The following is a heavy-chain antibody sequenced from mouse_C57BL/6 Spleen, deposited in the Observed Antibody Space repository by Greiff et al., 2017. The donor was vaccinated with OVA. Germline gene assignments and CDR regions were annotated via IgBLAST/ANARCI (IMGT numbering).Heavy chain of an antibody. D-gene: IGHD2-1*01. CDR3: ARVGNYVLDY. V-gene: IGHV1-26*01. CDR2: INPNNGGT. Sequence: VQLQQSGPELVKPGASVKISCKASGYTFTDYYMNWVKQSHGKSLEWIGDINPNNGGTSYNQKFKGKATLTVDKSSSTAYMELRSLTSEDSAVYYCARVGNYVLDYWGQGTTLTVSS. J-gene: IGHJ2*01. CDR1: GYTFTDYY.